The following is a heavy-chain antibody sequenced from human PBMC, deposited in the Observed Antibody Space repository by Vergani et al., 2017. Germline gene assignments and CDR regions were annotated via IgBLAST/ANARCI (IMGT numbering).Heavy chain of an antibody. Sequence: QVQLQESGPGLVKPSETLSLTCTVSGGSISSYYWSWIRQPAGKGLEWIGRIYTSGSTNYNPSLKSRVTMSVDTSKNQFSLKLSSVTAADTAVYYCARESFYYGSGVGPPAYYYYYMDVWGKGTTVTVS. CDR2: IYTSGST. D-gene: IGHD3-10*01. CDR1: GGSISSYY. V-gene: IGHV4-4*07. CDR3: ARESFYYGSGVGPPAYYYYYMDV. J-gene: IGHJ6*03.